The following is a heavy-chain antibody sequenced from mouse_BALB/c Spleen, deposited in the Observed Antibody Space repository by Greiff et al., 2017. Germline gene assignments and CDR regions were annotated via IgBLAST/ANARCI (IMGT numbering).Heavy chain of an antibody. CDR1: GFNIKVTY. CDR2: IDPANGNT. D-gene: IGHD2-4*01. CDR3: VMITTRAWFAY. J-gene: IGHJ3*01. Sequence: EVQLQQSGAELVKPGASVKLSCTASGFNIKVTYMHWVKQRPEQGLEWIGRIDPANGNTKYDPKFQGKATITADTSSNTAYLQLSSLTSEDTAVYYCVMITTRAWFAYWGQGTLVTVSA. V-gene: IGHV14-3*02.